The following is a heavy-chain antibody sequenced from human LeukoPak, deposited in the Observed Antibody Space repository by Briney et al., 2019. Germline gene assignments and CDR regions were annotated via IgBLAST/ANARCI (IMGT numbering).Heavy chain of an antibody. J-gene: IGHJ5*02. Sequence: GGSLRLSCSASGFTFSTYAMSCVRQAPGKGLEWVSGISNSGDRTYYADSVKGRFTISRDNSKNTLYLQMNSLRAEDTAVYYCAKALVGTLRGFDPWGQGTLVTVSS. CDR3: AKALVGTLRGFDP. V-gene: IGHV3-23*01. D-gene: IGHD1-1*01. CDR1: GFTFSTYA. CDR2: ISNSGDRT.